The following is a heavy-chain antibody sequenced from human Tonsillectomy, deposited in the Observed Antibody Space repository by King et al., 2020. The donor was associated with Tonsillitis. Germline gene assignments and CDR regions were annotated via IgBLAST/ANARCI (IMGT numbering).Heavy chain of an antibody. V-gene: IGHV1-69*01. CDR2: IIPIFGTA. CDR3: ARGVLWFGETVRYYMDV. D-gene: IGHD3-10*01. J-gene: IGHJ6*03. Sequence: VQLVESGAEVKKPGSSVKVSCKASGGTFSGYAISWVRQAPGQGLEWMGGIIPIFGTANYAQKFQGRVTITADESTSTAHMELSSLRSEDTAVYYWARGVLWFGETVRYYMDVWGKGTTVTVSS. CDR1: GGTFSGYA.